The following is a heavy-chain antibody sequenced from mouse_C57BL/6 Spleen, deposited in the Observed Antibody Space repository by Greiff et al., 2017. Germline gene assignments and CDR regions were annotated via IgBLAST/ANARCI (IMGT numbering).Heavy chain of an antibody. CDR2: INPSNGGT. Sequence: VQLQQPGTELVKPGASVKLSCKASGYTFTSYWMHWVKQRPGQGLEWIGNINPSNGGTNYNEKFKSKATLTVDQSSSTAYLQLSSLTSEDSAVYYCARNPKYYGSSHGYFDVWGTGTTVTVAS. V-gene: IGHV1-53*01. D-gene: IGHD1-1*01. J-gene: IGHJ1*03. CDR1: GYTFTSYW. CDR3: ARNPKYYGSSHGYFDV.